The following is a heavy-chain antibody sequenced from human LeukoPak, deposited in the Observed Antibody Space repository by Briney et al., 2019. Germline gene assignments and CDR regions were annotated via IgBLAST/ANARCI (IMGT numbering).Heavy chain of an antibody. Sequence: EASVKVSCKASGYTFTGYYMHWVRQAPGQGLEWMGWINPNSGGTNYAQKFQGRVTMTRDTSISTAYMELSRLRSDDTAVYYCARDFVYSSSWLDDYWGQGTLVTVSS. D-gene: IGHD6-13*01. CDR1: GYTFTGYY. J-gene: IGHJ4*02. CDR2: INPNSGGT. V-gene: IGHV1-2*02. CDR3: ARDFVYSSSWLDDY.